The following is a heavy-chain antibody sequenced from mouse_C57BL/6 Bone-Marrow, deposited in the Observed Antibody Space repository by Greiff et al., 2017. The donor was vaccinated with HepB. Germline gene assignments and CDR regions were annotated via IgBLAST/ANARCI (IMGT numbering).Heavy chain of an antibody. CDR2: INPGSGGT. J-gene: IGHJ1*03. D-gene: IGHD2-3*01. CDR1: GYAFTNYL. CDR3: ARSGYDGYYGWYFDV. V-gene: IGHV1-54*01. Sequence: QVQLQQSGAELVRPGTSVKVSCKASGYAFTNYLIEWVKQRPGQGLEWIGVINPGSGGTNYNEKFKGKATLTADKSSSTAYMQLSSLTSEDSAVYFCARSGYDGYYGWYFDVWGTGTTVTVSS.